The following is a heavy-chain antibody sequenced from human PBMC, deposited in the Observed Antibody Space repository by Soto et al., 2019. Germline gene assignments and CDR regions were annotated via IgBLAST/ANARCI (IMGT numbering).Heavy chain of an antibody. V-gene: IGHV1-69*12. CDR3: ARDKDRVQLSGNYYYIVHV. CDR2: IMPIFRTP. J-gene: IGHJ6*02. Sequence: QVQLGQSGAEVKKPGSSVKVSCKASGGTFSNSALSWVRQAPGQGLVWMGGIMPIFRTPDNAQKFQGRVTITADESASTAYRDLSGLTSEEPAVYYPARDKDRVQLSGNYYYIVHVWAPGPTVTVSS. D-gene: IGHD1-26*01. CDR1: GGTFSNSA.